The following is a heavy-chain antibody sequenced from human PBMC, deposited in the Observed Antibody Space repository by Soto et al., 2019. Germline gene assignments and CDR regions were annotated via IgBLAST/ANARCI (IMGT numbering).Heavy chain of an antibody. CDR3: AKDRMDHNSVWDPFDI. CDR2: IGLGNDDT. J-gene: IGHJ3*02. V-gene: IGHV3-23*01. CDR1: GFTFSAYV. Sequence: EVEVLESGGGLVQPGGSLRLSCAASGFTFSAYVMSWVRQAPGKGLECVSGIGLGNDDTYYADSVKGRFIISRDNSKYTVSLQMNGLRVEDTAIYYCAKDRMDHNSVWDPFDIWGQGTTVTVSS. D-gene: IGHD1-20*01.